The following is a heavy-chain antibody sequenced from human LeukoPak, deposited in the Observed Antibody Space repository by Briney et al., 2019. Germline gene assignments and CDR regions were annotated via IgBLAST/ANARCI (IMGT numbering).Heavy chain of an antibody. D-gene: IGHD3-22*01. CDR3: ARDGYYYDSSGYYDGDAFDI. V-gene: IGHV1-18*01. CDR2: ISAYNGNT. J-gene: IGHJ3*02. CDR1: GYTFTSYG. Sequence: ASVKVSCKASGYTFTSYGISWVRQAPGLGLEWMGWISAYNGNTNYAQKLQGRVTMTTDTSTSTAYMELRSLRSDDTAVYYCARDGYYYDSSGYYDGDAFDIWGQGTMVTVSS.